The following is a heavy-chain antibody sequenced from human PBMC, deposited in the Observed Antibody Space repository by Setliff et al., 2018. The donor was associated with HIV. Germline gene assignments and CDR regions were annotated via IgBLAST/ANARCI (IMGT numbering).Heavy chain of an antibody. D-gene: IGHD1-26*01. CDR1: GASITSGYY. J-gene: IGHJ4*02. V-gene: IGHV4-34*01. Sequence: SETLSLTCTVSGASITSGYYWSWVRQRPGRGLEWIGEINHSGSTNYNMSLWSRVTRSLDASRNQFSLELISVTAADTAVYYCAGGPGTTSIDYWAQGTLVTVSS. CDR3: AGGPGTTSIDY. CDR2: INHSGST.